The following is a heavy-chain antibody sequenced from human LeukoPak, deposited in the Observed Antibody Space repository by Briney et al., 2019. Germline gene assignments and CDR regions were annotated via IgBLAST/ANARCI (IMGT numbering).Heavy chain of an antibody. V-gene: IGHV1-8*01. D-gene: IGHD3-10*01. CDR1: GYTFTSYD. J-gene: IGHJ3*02. CDR2: MNPNSGNT. Sequence: ASVKVSCKASGYTFTSYDINWVRQATGQGLEWMGWMNPNSGNTGYAQKFQGRVTMTRNTSISTAYMELSSLRPEDTAVYYCARDRDYYGSGSYYNPAFDIWGQGTMVTVSS. CDR3: ARDRDYYGSGSYYNPAFDI.